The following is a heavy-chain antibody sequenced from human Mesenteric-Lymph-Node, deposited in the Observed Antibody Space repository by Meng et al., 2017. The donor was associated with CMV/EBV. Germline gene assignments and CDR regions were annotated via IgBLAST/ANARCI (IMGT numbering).Heavy chain of an antibody. V-gene: IGHV1-46*01. CDR2: INPSGGST. Sequence: SCKASGYTFTSYYMHWVRQAPGQGLEWMGIINPSGGSTSYAQKFQGRVTMTRDTPTSTVYMELSSLRSEDTAVYYCAREENSAMVTYWGQGTLVTVSS. CDR1: GYTFTSYY. CDR3: AREENSAMVTY. D-gene: IGHD2-2*01. J-gene: IGHJ4*02.